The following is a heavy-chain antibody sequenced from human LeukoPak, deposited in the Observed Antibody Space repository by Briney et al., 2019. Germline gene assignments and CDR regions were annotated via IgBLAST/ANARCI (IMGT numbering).Heavy chain of an antibody. CDR1: GGSISSYY. J-gene: IGHJ4*02. CDR3: ARGDLAARPVLD. V-gene: IGHV4-59*01. D-gene: IGHD6-6*01. Sequence: SETLSLTCTVSGGSISSYYWSWIRQPPGKGLEWIGYIYYSGSTNYSPSLKSRVTISVDTSKNQFSLKLSSVTAADTAVYYCARGDLAARPVLDWGQGTLVTVSS. CDR2: IYYSGST.